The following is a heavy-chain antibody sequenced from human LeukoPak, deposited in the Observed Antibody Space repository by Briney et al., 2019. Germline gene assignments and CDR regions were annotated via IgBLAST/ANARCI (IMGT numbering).Heavy chain of an antibody. CDR3: ARGVGQQRSPGGYYYYGMDV. D-gene: IGHD6-13*01. CDR1: GYTFTSYG. Sequence: ASVKVSCKASGYTFTSYGISWVRQAPGQGLEWMGIINPSGGSTSYAQKFQGRVTMTRDTSTSTVYMELSSLRSEDTAVYYCARGVGQQRSPGGYYYYGMDVWGQGTTVTVSS. J-gene: IGHJ6*02. CDR2: INPSGGST. V-gene: IGHV1-46*01.